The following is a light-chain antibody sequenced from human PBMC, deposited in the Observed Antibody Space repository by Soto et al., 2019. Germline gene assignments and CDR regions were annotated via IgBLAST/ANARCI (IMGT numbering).Light chain of an antibody. CDR1: YSNIGNNF. J-gene: IGLJ2*01. CDR3: ATWDYSLTAVV. CDR2: ANN. V-gene: IGLV1-51*01. Sequence: QSVLTQPPSVSAAPGQTVTISCSGTYSNIGNNFVTWYQHLSGAAPKLLIYANNKLPSGIPERFSGSKPGTSATLDIIGLQTGDEADYYCATWDYSLTAVVFGGGTQLTVL.